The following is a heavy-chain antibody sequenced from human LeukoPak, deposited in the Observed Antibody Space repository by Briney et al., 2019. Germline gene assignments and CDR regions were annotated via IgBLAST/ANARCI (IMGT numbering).Heavy chain of an antibody. CDR1: GGSISSYY. CDR3: ASGYYDILTGRKPNPGVIDY. V-gene: IGHV4-4*07. CDR2: IYTSGNT. D-gene: IGHD3-9*01. J-gene: IGHJ4*02. Sequence: PSETLSLTCAVSGGSISSYYWSWIRQPAGKGLEWIGRIYTSGNTNYNPSLKTRVTMSVDTSKNQFSLKLSSVTAADTAVYYCASGYYDILTGRKPNPGVIDYWGQGTLVTVSS.